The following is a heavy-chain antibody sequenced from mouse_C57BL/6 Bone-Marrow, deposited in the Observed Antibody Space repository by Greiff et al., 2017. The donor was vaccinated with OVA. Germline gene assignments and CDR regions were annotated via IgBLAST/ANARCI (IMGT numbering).Heavy chain of an antibody. CDR3: ARPHDGMDY. CDR1: GFTFSDHY. D-gene: IGHD2-3*01. V-gene: IGHV5-12*01. Sequence: EVKLVESGGGLVQPGGSLKLSCAASGFTFSDHYMYWVRQTPEKRLEWVAYISNGGGSTYYPDTVKGRFTISRDNAKNTLYLQMSRLKSEDTAMYYCARPHDGMDYWGQGTSVTVSS. CDR2: ISNGGGST. J-gene: IGHJ4*01.